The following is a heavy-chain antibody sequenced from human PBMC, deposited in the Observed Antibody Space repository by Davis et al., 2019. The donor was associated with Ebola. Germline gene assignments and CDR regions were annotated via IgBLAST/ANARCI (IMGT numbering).Heavy chain of an antibody. Sequence: GESLTISCAASGFTFSSYDMHWVRQATGKGLEWVSAFGTADDTYYPGSVKGRFTISRENAKNSLYLQMNSLRAEDTAVYYCARGGYSYGLFDYWGQGTLVTVSS. D-gene: IGHD5-18*01. CDR3: ARGGYSYGLFDY. CDR2: FGTADDT. V-gene: IGHV3-13*01. CDR1: GFTFSSYD. J-gene: IGHJ4*02.